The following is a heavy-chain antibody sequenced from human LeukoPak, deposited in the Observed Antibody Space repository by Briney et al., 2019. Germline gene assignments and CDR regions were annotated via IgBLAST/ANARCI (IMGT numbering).Heavy chain of an antibody. J-gene: IGHJ4*02. V-gene: IGHV3-66*02. D-gene: IGHD1-1*01. CDR2: IFDDGTT. CDR3: ARDPTDGYAFLDY. Sequence: GGSLRPSCAASEFIVTNYHMNWVRQAPGKGLEWVANIFDDGTTYYADSVKGRFTISRDISKNTAYLQMNSLRVEDTAVYYCARDPTDGYAFLDYCGQGTVVTVSS. CDR1: EFIVTNYH.